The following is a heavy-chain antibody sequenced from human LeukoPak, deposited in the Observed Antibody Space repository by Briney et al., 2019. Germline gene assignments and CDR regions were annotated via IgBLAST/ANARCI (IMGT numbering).Heavy chain of an antibody. D-gene: IGHD3-10*01. CDR1: GYSISSGYY. V-gene: IGHV4-38-2*01. Sequence: PSKTLSLTCAVSGYSISSGYYWGWIRQSPGKGLEYIGSVHHSADTYYNPSLKSRVTMSIDTSKNQFSLKLNSVTAADTAVYYCARYGHWFDPWGQRTLVTVSS. CDR3: ARYGHWFDP. J-gene: IGHJ5*02. CDR2: VHHSADT.